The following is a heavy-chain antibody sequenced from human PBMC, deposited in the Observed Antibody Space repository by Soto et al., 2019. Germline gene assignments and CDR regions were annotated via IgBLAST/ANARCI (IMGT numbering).Heavy chain of an antibody. D-gene: IGHD3-10*01. J-gene: IGHJ4*02. CDR2: IYYSGST. Sequence: PSETLSLTCTVSGGSISSYYWSWIRQPPGKGLEWIGYIYYSGSTNYNPSLKSRVTISVDTSKNQFSLKLSSVTAADTAVYYCARGTHFYGSGSYYPAVRGFDYWGQGTLVTVSS. CDR3: ARGTHFYGSGSYYPAVRGFDY. CDR1: GGSISSYY. V-gene: IGHV4-59*01.